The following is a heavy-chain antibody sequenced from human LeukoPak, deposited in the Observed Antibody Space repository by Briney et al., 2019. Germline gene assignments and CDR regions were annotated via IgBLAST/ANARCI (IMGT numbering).Heavy chain of an antibody. Sequence: SQTLSLTCTVSGGSMTSSGYYWTWMRQPPGEGLEWIGRIYTSGSTNYNPSLKSRVTISVDTSKNQFSLKLSSVTAADTAVYYCARAYCSSTSCYTWDAFDIWGQGTMVTVSS. CDR3: ARAYCSSTSCYTWDAFDI. J-gene: IGHJ3*02. D-gene: IGHD2-2*02. V-gene: IGHV4-61*02. CDR1: GGSMTSSGYY. CDR2: IYTSGST.